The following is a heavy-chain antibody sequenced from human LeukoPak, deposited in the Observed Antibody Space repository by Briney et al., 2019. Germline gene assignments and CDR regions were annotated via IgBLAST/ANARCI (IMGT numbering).Heavy chain of an antibody. D-gene: IGHD2-21*01. J-gene: IGHJ4*02. CDR3: AKEAKHIVVVIAIDY. CDR2: IKQDGAEK. CDR1: GFAFSSDW. Sequence: AGGSLRLSCAASGFAFSSDWMSWVRQAPGKGLEWVANIKQDGAEKNYVDSVKGRFTISRDNAKSSLYLQMNSLRAEDTAVYYCAKEAKHIVVVIAIDYWGQGTLVTVSS. V-gene: IGHV3-7*03.